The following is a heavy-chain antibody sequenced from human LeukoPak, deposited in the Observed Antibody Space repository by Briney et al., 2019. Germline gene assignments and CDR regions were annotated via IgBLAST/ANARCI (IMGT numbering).Heavy chain of an antibody. V-gene: IGHV3-33*01. CDR3: GRDARYYCVS. CDR1: AFTFSTYA. Sequence: GGSLRLSCAPSAFTFSTYAIHWVRQAPGKGLEWVAAIWYEGSNKYYADSVKGRFTISRDNSKKTLYLQMDSLRAEDAAVYSGGRDARYYCVSWGEGTEVTVSS. J-gene: IGHJ4*02. CDR2: IWYEGSNK.